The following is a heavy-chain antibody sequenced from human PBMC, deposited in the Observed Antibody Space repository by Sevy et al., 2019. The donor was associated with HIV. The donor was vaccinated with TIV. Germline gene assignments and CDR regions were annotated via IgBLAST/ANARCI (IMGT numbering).Heavy chain of an antibody. V-gene: IGHV3-23*01. Sequence: GSLRLSCAASGFTFISYAMSWVRQAPGKGLEWVSAISGSGGRTYYADSVKGRFTISRDNSKNTLYLQMNSLRAEDTAVYHCAKDQGYCSSTSCYSDYWGQGTLVTVSS. CDR2: ISGSGGRT. CDR3: AKDQGYCSSTSCYSDY. J-gene: IGHJ4*02. CDR1: GFTFISYA. D-gene: IGHD2-2*01.